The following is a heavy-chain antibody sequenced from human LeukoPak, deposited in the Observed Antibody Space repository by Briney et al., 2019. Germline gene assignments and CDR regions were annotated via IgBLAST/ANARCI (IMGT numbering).Heavy chain of an antibody. CDR2: INYNGDMT. J-gene: IGHJ4*02. CDR3: AKDGHCPGAQCTTQIAVAGYNDN. CDR1: GFTVTNFA. Sequence: PGGSLRLSCAASGFTVTNFAIAWVRQAPGKGLEWVSIINYNGDMTYYADSVQGRFTISRDNSKNTVYLQMNSLRAEDTAIYYCAKDGHCPGAQCTTQIAVAGYNDNWGQGTLVTVSS. D-gene: IGHD6-19*01. V-gene: IGHV3-23*01.